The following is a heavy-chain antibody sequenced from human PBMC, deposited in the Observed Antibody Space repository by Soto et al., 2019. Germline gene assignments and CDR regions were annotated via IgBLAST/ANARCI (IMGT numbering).Heavy chain of an antibody. Sequence: PGGSLRLSCAASGFTFSSYWMSWVRQAPGKGLEWVANIKQDGSEKKYVDSVKGRFTISRDNAKNSLFLQLNSLRGEDTAVYYCTRDRGLPIFFWSQGTLVTVSS. CDR3: TRDRGLPIFF. J-gene: IGHJ4*02. CDR2: IKQDGSEK. D-gene: IGHD3-3*02. V-gene: IGHV3-7*01. CDR1: GFTFSSYW.